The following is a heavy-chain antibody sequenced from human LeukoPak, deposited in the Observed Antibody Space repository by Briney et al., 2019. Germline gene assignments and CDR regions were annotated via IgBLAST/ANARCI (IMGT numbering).Heavy chain of an antibody. D-gene: IGHD6-13*01. CDR2: ISSSSSYT. CDR1: GFTFSDYY. CDR3: ARIVIAAAGREDY. Sequence: GGSLRLSCAASGFTFSDYYRSWIRQAPGKGLEWVGYISSSSSYTNYADSVKGGFTLSRDNATTSLYLHMNSLSAEDTAVYYCARIVIAAAGREDYWGQGTLVTVSS. V-gene: IGHV3-11*06. J-gene: IGHJ4*02.